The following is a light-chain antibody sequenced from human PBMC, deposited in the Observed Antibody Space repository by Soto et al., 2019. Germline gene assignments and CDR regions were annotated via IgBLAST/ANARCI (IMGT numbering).Light chain of an antibody. V-gene: IGKV2-30*01. CDR3: IQTTHWPWT. CDR2: KVS. Sequence: DVVMTQSPLSLPVTLGQPASISCGSSQSLVYSDGDTYLNWFQQRPGQSPRRLIYKVSNRDSGVPDRFSGSGSGTDFTLKISRVEAEDVGVYYCIQTTHWPWTFGQGTRVEIK. J-gene: IGKJ1*01. CDR1: QSLVYSDGDTY.